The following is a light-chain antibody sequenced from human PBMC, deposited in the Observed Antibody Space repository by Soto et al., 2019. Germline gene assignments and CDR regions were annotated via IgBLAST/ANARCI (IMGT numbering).Light chain of an antibody. J-gene: IGLJ1*01. CDR3: CSYAGSSTSYV. CDR2: EGS. V-gene: IGLV2-23*01. Sequence: QSALTQPRSVSGSPGQLVTISCTGTSGDVGAYNYVSWYQQSPGEAPKLIIYEGSQRPSGVSNRFSGSKSGNTASLTISGLQAEDEADYYCCSYAGSSTSYVFGTGTKLTVL. CDR1: SGDVGAYNY.